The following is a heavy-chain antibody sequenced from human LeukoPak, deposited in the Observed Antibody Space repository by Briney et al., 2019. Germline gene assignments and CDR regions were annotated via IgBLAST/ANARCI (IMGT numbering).Heavy chain of an antibody. CDR2: IHTGGGT. CDR1: GDSISSYY. J-gene: IGHJ4*02. V-gene: IGHV4-4*09. D-gene: IGHD6-6*01. Sequence: PSETLSLTCTVSGDSISSYYWSWIRQPPGKGLEWIGYIHTGGGTSYIPSLKGRVTISIDTSKNQFSLKLSSATAADSAVYYCARLTRLSTSPDRYYLDYWGQGTLVTVSS. CDR3: ARLTRLSTSPDRYYLDY.